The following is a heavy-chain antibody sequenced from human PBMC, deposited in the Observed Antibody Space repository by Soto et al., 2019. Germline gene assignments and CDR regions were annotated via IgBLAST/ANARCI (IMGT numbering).Heavy chain of an antibody. CDR2: INWNGGST. J-gene: IGHJ3*02. CDR1: GFTFDDYG. Sequence: GESLKISCAASGFTFDDYGLSWVRQAPGKGLEWVSGINWNGGSTYYADSVKGRFTISRDNSKNTLYLQMNSLRAEDTAVYYCARDCAGGGDCYYDAFDIWGQGTMVTVSS. V-gene: IGHV3-20*04. CDR3: ARDCAGGGDCYYDAFDI. D-gene: IGHD2-21*02.